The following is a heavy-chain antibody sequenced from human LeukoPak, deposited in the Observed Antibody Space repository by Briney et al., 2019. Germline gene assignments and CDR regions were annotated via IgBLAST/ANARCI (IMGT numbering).Heavy chain of an antibody. CDR2: NYPGDSDT. D-gene: IGHD6-13*01. CDR3: ARQGGLAAAGGALDY. J-gene: IGHJ4*02. CDR1: GYSFTSHW. Sequence: GEALKISSKGSGYSFTSHWIGWLRQMPGKGLEWMGINYPGDSDTRYRPSFQGQVTISADKSINTAYLQWNSLKASDTAMYYCARQGGLAAAGGALDYWGEGTLVTVSS. V-gene: IGHV5-51*01.